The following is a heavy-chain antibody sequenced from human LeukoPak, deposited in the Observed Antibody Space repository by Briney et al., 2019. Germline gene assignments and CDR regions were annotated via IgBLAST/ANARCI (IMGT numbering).Heavy chain of an antibody. Sequence: PSETLSLTCTVSGGSISSYYWSWIRQPPGKELEWVGYIYTSGSTNYNPSLKSRVTISVDTSKNQFSLKLSSVTAADTAVYYCARIEAEDYYYMDVWGKGTTVTVSS. V-gene: IGHV4-4*09. CDR1: GGSISSYY. CDR3: ARIEAEDYYYMDV. J-gene: IGHJ6*03. CDR2: IYTSGST.